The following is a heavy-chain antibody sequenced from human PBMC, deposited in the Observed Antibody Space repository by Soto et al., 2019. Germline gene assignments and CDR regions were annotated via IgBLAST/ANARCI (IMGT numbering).Heavy chain of an antibody. CDR1: GFTFSNYE. D-gene: IGHD2-21*02. J-gene: IGHJ3*02. CDR3: ASPMVTAPNDAFDI. V-gene: IGHV3-48*03. Sequence: EVQVVESGGGLVQPGGSLRLSCAASGFTFSNYEMNWVGQAPGKGLEWVSYTSSSGNTIYYADSVKGRFTISRDNAKNSLYLQMNSLRADDTAIYYCASPMVTAPNDAFDIWGQGTMVTVSS. CDR2: TSSSGNTI.